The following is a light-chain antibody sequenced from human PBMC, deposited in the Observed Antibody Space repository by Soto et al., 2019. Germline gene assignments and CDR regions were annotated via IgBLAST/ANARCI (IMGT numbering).Light chain of an antibody. J-gene: IGKJ4*01. CDR1: QSINNW. V-gene: IGKV1-5*03. CDR2: KAS. CDR3: QQYDSYPFT. Sequence: DIQMTQSPSTLSASEGDRVTITCRASQSINNWLAWYQQKPGKAPKLLIFKASNLKSGVPSMFSGTGSGTEFTLTISSLQTYDFASYNCQQYDSYPFTFGGGTKVEI.